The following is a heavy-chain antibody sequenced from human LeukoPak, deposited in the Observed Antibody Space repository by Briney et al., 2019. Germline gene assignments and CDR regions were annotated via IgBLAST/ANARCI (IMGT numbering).Heavy chain of an antibody. CDR2: ISGSGDST. Sequence: GGSLRLSCAASGFTFSSYAMSWVRQAPGKGLEWVSGISGSGDSTFYADPVKGRFTISRDNSENTVYLQMNSLRAEGTAVYYCAKDKYYDFWSGSYYFDYWGQGTLVTVSS. J-gene: IGHJ4*02. CDR1: GFTFSSYA. D-gene: IGHD3-3*01. V-gene: IGHV3-23*01. CDR3: AKDKYYDFWSGSYYFDY.